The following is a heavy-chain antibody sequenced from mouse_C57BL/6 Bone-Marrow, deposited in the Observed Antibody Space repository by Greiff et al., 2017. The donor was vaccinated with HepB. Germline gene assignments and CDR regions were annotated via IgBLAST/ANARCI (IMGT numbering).Heavy chain of an antibody. CDR1: GFTFSSYA. V-gene: IGHV5-4*01. CDR3: ARDRLGRDY. D-gene: IGHD4-1*01. CDR2: ISDGGSYT. Sequence: EVNLVESGGGLVKPGGSLKLSCAASGFTFSSYAMSWVRQTPEKRLEWVATISDGGSYTYYPDNVKGRFTISRENAKNNLYLQMSHLKSEDTAMYYCARDRLGRDYWGQGTTLTVSS. J-gene: IGHJ2*01.